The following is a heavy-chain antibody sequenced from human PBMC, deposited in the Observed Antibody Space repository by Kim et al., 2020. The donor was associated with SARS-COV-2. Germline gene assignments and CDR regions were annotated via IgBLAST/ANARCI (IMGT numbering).Heavy chain of an antibody. V-gene: IGHV3-15*01. D-gene: IGHD6-13*01. Sequence: GGSLRLSCAASGFTFSNAWMSWVRQAPGKGLEWVGRIKSKTDGGTTDYAAPVKGRFTISRDDSKNTLYLQMNSLKTEDTAVYYCTTDHSSSWPGSKYYFDYWGQGTLVTVSS. CDR1: GFTFSNAW. CDR3: TTDHSSSWPGSKYYFDY. J-gene: IGHJ4*02. CDR2: IKSKTDGGTT.